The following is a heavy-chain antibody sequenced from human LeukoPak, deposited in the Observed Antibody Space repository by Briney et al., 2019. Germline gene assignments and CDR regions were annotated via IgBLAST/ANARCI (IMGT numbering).Heavy chain of an antibody. J-gene: IGHJ4*02. CDR3: ATSYVDNYDSSGYYPKFDY. CDR1: GYTFTGYY. V-gene: IGHV7-4-1*02. CDR2: INTNTGNP. D-gene: IGHD3-22*01. Sequence: ASVTVSCKASGYTFTGYYMHWVRQAPGQGLEWMGWINTNTGNPTYAQGFTGRFVFSLDTSVSTAYLQISSLKAEDTAVYYCATSYVDNYDSSGYYPKFDYWGQGTLVTVSS.